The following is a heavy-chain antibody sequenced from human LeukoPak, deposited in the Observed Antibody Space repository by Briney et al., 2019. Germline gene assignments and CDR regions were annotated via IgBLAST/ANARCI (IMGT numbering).Heavy chain of an antibody. D-gene: IGHD3-22*01. J-gene: IGHJ4*02. Sequence: SETLSLTCAAYGGSFSGYYWSWIRQPPGKGLEWIGEINHSGSTNYNPSLKSRVTISVDTSKNQFSLKLSSVTAADTAVYYCARGWMYYDSSGYTLDYWGQGTLVTVSS. V-gene: IGHV4-34*01. CDR3: ARGWMYYDSSGYTLDY. CDR1: GGSFSGYY. CDR2: INHSGST.